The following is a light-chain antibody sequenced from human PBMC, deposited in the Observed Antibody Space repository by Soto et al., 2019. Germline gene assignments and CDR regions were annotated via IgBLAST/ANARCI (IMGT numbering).Light chain of an antibody. V-gene: IGKV1-27*01. J-gene: IGKJ1*01. CDR3: QNYNGPPWT. CDR1: QAITNY. Sequence: DIQMTQSPSSLSASVGDRVTITCRASQAITNYLACYQQKPGQVPKLLISAASTLQSGVPSRFRDRASGTYFTLTITGLTTDHFTTYYCQNYNGPPWTCGQGTNVEI. CDR2: AAS.